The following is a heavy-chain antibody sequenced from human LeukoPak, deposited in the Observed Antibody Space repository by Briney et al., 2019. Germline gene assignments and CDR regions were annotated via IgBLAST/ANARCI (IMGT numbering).Heavy chain of an antibody. CDR3: AVPNYYDSSGYALFY. Sequence: SVKVSCKASGYTFTGYYMHWVRQAPGQGLEWMGGIIPIFGTANYAQKFQGRVTITADKSTSTAYMELSSLRSEDTAVYYCAVPNYYDSSGYALFYWGQRTLVTVSS. CDR2: IIPIFGTA. D-gene: IGHD3-22*01. CDR1: GYTFTGYY. V-gene: IGHV1-69*06. J-gene: IGHJ4*02.